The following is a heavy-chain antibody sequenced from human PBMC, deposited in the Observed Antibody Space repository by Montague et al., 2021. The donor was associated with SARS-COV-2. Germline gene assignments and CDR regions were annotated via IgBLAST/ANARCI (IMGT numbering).Heavy chain of an antibody. Sequence: SETRSLTCTVSGGSISSYYWSWIRQPPGKGLEWIGYIYYSGSTKYNPSLKSRVTISVDTSKNQFSLKLSSVTAADTAVYYCARLEAGDCSGGGCYSSWFDPWGQGTLVTVSS. J-gene: IGHJ5*02. V-gene: IGHV4-59*08. CDR3: ARLEAGDCSGGGCYSSWFDP. CDR2: IYYSGST. D-gene: IGHD2-15*01. CDR1: GGSISSYY.